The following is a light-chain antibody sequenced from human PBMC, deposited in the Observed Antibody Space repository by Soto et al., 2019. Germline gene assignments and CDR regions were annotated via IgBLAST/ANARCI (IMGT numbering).Light chain of an antibody. CDR1: QSITSNS. CDR3: QHYGSSQT. Sequence: EIVLTQSPGTLSLSPGERATLSCRASQSITSNSLAWYQLEPGQAPRLLIYGASSRATGIPDRFSGSGSGTDFTITISRLEPEDFVVYYCQHYGSSQTFGQGTTVEIK. CDR2: GAS. J-gene: IGKJ1*01. V-gene: IGKV3-20*01.